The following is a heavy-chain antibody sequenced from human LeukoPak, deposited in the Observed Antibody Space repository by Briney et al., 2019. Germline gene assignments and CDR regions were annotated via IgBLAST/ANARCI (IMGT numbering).Heavy chain of an antibody. Sequence: PGGSLRLSCAASRFTFSTYGMHWVRQAPGKGLEWVAFIGYDGTNKYYADSMKGRFTISRDNSKNTLYLQMNSLRAEDTAVYYCAREMSDAFDIWGQGTMVTVSS. CDR3: AREMSDAFDI. CDR2: IGYDGTNK. J-gene: IGHJ3*02. CDR1: RFTFSTYG. V-gene: IGHV3-30*02.